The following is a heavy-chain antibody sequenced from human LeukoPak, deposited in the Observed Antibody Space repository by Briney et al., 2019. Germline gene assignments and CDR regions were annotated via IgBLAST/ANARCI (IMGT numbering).Heavy chain of an antibody. J-gene: IGHJ4*02. V-gene: IGHV4-31*03. Sequence: SETLSLTCTVSGGSISSGGYYWSWIRQHPGKGLEWIGYIYYSGSTYYNPSLKSRVTLSVDTSKNQFSLKLSSVTAADTAVYYCARAPGNDYVWGGYRFDYWGQGTLVTVSS. D-gene: IGHD3-16*02. CDR1: GGSISSGGYY. CDR2: IYYSGST. CDR3: ARAPGNDYVWGGYRFDY.